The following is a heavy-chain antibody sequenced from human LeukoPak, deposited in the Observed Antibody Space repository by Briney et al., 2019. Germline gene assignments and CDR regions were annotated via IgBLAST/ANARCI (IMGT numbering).Heavy chain of an antibody. CDR1: GFTFDTYG. D-gene: IGHD4-11*01. CDR3: AKGDDYSHYGGIDY. J-gene: IGHJ4*02. Sequence: GGSLRLSCAASGFTFDTYGMHWVRQAPGKGLGWVAVISYDGHNTYYAESVKGRFTISRDNSKNTLYVQMNSLRAEDTAVYYCAKGDDYSHYGGIDYWGQGTLVTVSS. CDR2: ISYDGHNT. V-gene: IGHV3-30*18.